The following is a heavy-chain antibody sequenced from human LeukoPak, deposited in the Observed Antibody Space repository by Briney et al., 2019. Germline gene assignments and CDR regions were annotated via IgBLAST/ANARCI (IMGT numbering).Heavy chain of an antibody. D-gene: IGHD3-22*01. CDR3: ARVYDSSGYYLPYGAFDI. Sequence: PSETLSLTCTVSGGSISGYYWTWIRQSPGKGLEWIGYIHYSGSANYNPSLKSRLTISVDTSKNQFSLKLSSVTAADTAVYYCARVYDSSGYYLPYGAFDIWGQGTMVTVSS. J-gene: IGHJ3*02. V-gene: IGHV4-59*01. CDR1: GGSISGYY. CDR2: IHYSGSA.